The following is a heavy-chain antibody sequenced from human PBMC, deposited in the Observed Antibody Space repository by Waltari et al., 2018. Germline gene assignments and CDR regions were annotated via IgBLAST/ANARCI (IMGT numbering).Heavy chain of an antibody. CDR3: AKEKWLTGPCDD. CDR1: DSPFSNYG. J-gene: IGHJ4*02. Sequence: QVQLVQSGGGVVQPGRSLRLSCTASDSPFSNYGMHWVRQAPVKGLEWVALIWNDGSIKNYADSVTGRFTISRDNSKNTLFLQMNSLRVEDTAVYFCAKEKWLTGPCDDWGQGALVTVSS. D-gene: IGHD5-12*01. V-gene: IGHV3-33*06. CDR2: IWNDGSIK.